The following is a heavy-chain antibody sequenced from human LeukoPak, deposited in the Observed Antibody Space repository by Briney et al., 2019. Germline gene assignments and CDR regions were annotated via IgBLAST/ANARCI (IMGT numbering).Heavy chain of an antibody. CDR2: IYYSGST. J-gene: IGHJ4*02. V-gene: IGHV4-59*06. D-gene: IGHD3-22*01. CDR3: ASNIAFDDSSGYYPFYFDY. CDR1: GGSMSDYY. Sequence: SETLSLTCTVSGGSMSDYYWTWIRQPPGKGLEWVGYIYYSGSTYYNPSLKSRVTISVDTSKNQFSLKLSSVTAADTAVYYCASNIAFDDSSGYYPFYFDYWGQGTLVTVSS.